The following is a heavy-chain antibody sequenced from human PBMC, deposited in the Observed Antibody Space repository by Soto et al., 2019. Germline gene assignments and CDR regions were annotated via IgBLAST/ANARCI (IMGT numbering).Heavy chain of an antibody. D-gene: IGHD3-10*01. CDR1: GYSFTSYW. Sequence: EVQLVQSGAEVKKPGESLKISCKGSGYSFTSYWIGWVRQMPGKGLEWMGIIYPGDSDTRYSPSFQGQVTISADKSISTAYLQWSSLKASDTAMYSCARHEHLDISYGSGSHIDYWGQGTLVTVSS. J-gene: IGHJ4*02. CDR3: ARHEHLDISYGSGSHIDY. CDR2: IYPGDSDT. V-gene: IGHV5-51*03.